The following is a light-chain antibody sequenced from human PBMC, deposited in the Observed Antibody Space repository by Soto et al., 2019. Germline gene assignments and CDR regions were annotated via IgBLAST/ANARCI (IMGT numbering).Light chain of an antibody. V-gene: IGKV1-17*01. CDR2: AAF. J-gene: IGKJ2*02. Sequence: DIQMTQSPSSLSASVGDRVTITCRASQGIRNDLAWYQQKPGKAPNRLIYAAFSLQSGVPSRFSGSGSGTDFTLTISSLQPEDFATYYCLQHNTYPCTFGQGTKLEIK. CDR1: QGIRND. CDR3: LQHNTYPCT.